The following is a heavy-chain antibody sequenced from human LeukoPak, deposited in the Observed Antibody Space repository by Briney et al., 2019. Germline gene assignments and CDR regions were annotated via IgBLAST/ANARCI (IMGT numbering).Heavy chain of an antibody. V-gene: IGHV1-2*02. CDR1: GYTFTGYY. D-gene: IGHD2-15*01. J-gene: IGHJ5*02. Sequence: ASEKVSCKASGYTFTGYYMHWVRQAPGQGLEWMGWINPNSGGTNYAQKFQGRVTMTRDTSISTAYMELSRLRSDDTAVYYCARDLGDCSGGSCYGNWFDPWGQGTLVTVSS. CDR2: INPNSGGT. CDR3: ARDLGDCSGGSCYGNWFDP.